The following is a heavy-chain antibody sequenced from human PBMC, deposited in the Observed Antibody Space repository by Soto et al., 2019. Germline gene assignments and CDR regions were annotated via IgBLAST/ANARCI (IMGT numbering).Heavy chain of an antibody. Sequence: SETLSLTCTVSGGSISSYYWSWIRQPPGKGLEWIGYIYYSGSTNYNPSPKSRVTISVDTSKNQFSLKLSSVTAADTAVYYCARHKGYDDLAIDYWGQGTLVTVSS. V-gene: IGHV4-59*08. CDR3: ARHKGYDDLAIDY. CDR1: GGSISSYY. D-gene: IGHD5-12*01. J-gene: IGHJ4*02. CDR2: IYYSGST.